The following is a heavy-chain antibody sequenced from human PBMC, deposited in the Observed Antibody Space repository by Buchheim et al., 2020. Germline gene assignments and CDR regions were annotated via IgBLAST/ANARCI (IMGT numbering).Heavy chain of an antibody. D-gene: IGHD4-17*01. J-gene: IGHJ6*02. CDR3: TRNSGDYAFLTSDHYYGMDV. CDR1: GFTFSNYA. V-gene: IGHV3-49*03. Sequence: EVQLVESGGALVQAGRSLRLSCTASGFTFSNYAISWFRQAPGKGLEWVCLIRSGLYSGTREYVASVKGRFTISRDDSKSVAYLDMSSLNSEDTAVYYCTRNSGDYAFLTSDHYYGMDVWGQGTT. CDR2: IRSGLYSGTR.